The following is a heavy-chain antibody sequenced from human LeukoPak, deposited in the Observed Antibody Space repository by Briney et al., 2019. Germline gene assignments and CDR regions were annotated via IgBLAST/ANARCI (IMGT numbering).Heavy chain of an antibody. D-gene: IGHD6-13*01. Sequence: GGSLRLSCAASGFTFSSYSMSWVRQAPGKGLEWVSSISSSSSYIYYADSVKGRFTISRDNAKNSLYLQMNSLRAEDTAVYYCARVRYSSSWYDLAFDYWGQGTLVTVSS. J-gene: IGHJ4*02. CDR2: ISSSSSYI. CDR1: GFTFSSYS. V-gene: IGHV3-21*01. CDR3: ARVRYSSSWYDLAFDY.